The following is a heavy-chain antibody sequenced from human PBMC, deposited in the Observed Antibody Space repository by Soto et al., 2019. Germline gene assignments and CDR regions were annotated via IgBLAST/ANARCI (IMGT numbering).Heavy chain of an antibody. CDR3: ARFVGFWVAAGTYYYYGMDV. J-gene: IGHJ6*02. D-gene: IGHD6-13*01. CDR1: GFTSSSYW. Sequence: PGGSLRLSCAASGFTSSSYWMHWVRQAPGKGLVWVSRINSDGSSTSYADSVKGRFTISRDSAKNTLYLQMNSLRAEDTAVYYCARFVGFWVAAGTYYYYGMDVWGQGTTVTVS. CDR2: INSDGSST. V-gene: IGHV3-74*01.